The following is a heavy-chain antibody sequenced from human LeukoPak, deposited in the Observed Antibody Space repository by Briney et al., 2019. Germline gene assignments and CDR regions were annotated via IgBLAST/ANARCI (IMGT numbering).Heavy chain of an antibody. J-gene: IGHJ4*02. CDR3: AFRDGYGSGSYEY. CDR2: INPSGGST. Sequence: ASVKVSCKASGYTFTSYYMHWVRQAPGQGLGWMGIINPSGGSTSYAQKFQGRVTITADKSTSTAYMELSSLRSEDTAVYYCAFRDGYGSGSYEYWGQGTLVTVSS. D-gene: IGHD3-10*01. V-gene: IGHV1-46*01. CDR1: GYTFTSYY.